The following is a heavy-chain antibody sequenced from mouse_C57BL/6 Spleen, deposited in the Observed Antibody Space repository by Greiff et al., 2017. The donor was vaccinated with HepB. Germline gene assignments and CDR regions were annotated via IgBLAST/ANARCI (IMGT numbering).Heavy chain of an antibody. V-gene: IGHV3-6*01. CDR3: ARAGGRPYYFDY. CDR1: GYSITSGYY. J-gene: IGHJ2*01. Sequence: DVKLQESGPGLVKPSQSLSLTCSVTGYSITSGYYWNWIRQFPGNKLEWMGYISYDGSNNYNPSLKNRISITRDTSKNQFFLKLNSVTTADTATYYCARAGGRPYYFDYWGQGTTLTVSS. D-gene: IGHD3-3*01. CDR2: ISYDGSN.